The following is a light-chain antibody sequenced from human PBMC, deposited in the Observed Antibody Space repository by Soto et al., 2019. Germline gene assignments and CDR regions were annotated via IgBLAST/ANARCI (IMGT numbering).Light chain of an antibody. CDR1: SSNIGAGYD. J-gene: IGLJ2*01. V-gene: IGLV1-40*01. CDR2: GNS. Sequence: QAVVTQPPSGSGAPGQRVTISFTWSSSNIGAGYDVHWYQQLPGTAPKLLIYGNSNRPSGVPDRFSGSKSGTSASLAITGLQAEDEADYYCQSYDSSLSAVVFGGGTKLTVL. CDR3: QSYDSSLSAVV.